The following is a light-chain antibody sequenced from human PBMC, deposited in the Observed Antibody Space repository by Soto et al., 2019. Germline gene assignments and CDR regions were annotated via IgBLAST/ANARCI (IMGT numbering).Light chain of an antibody. J-gene: IGLJ1*01. Sequence: QSVLTQSRSVSGSPGQSVTISCTGTSSDVGYYDYVSWYQQHPDRVPKLMIFDVNKRPSGVSNRFSGSKSGNTASLTISGLQAEDEADYYCSSYTSSSTLGGVFGTGTKVTV. V-gene: IGLV2-14*03. CDR3: SSYTSSSTLGGV. CDR1: SSDVGYYDY. CDR2: DVN.